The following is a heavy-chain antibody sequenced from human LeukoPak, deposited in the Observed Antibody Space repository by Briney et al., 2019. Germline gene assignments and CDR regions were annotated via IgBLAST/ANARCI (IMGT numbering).Heavy chain of an antibody. CDR1: GFTFISYS. CDR3: ARGGPYYYDRAGALDY. V-gene: IGHV3-48*02. Sequence: GGSLRLSCAASGFTFISYSMNWVRRAPGKGLEWISYITSNSAMYYADSLKGRFTISRDNAKNSLYLQMNSLRDEDTAVYYCARGGPYYYDRAGALDYWGQGTLVTVSS. D-gene: IGHD3-22*01. CDR2: ITSNSAM. J-gene: IGHJ4*02.